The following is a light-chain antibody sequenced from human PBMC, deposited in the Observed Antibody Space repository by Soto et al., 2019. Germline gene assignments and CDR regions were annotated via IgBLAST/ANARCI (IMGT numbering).Light chain of an antibody. Sequence: QSALIQPASVSGSPGQSITISCTGTSSDVGGYDYVSWYQQHPGKAPKLMIYGVSNRPSGVSNRFSGSKSGNTAPLTISGLQAEDEADYYCSSYTNSITHVFGGGTKVTVL. V-gene: IGLV2-14*03. J-gene: IGLJ3*02. CDR3: SSYTNSITHV. CDR2: GVS. CDR1: SSDVGGYDY.